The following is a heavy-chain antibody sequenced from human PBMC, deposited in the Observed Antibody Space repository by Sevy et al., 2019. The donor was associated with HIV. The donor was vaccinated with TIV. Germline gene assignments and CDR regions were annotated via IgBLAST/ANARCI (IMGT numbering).Heavy chain of an antibody. Sequence: QLGGSLRLSCAASGFTFSSYAMSWVRQAPGKGLEWVSGISGSGDTTYYADSVKDRFTISSDNSMNTMYLQMNGLRAEDAAVYYCATGIYNSGWYAPGYFDNWGQGTLVTVSS. CDR2: ISGSGDTT. V-gene: IGHV3-23*01. CDR3: ATGIYNSGWYAPGYFDN. D-gene: IGHD6-19*01. CDR1: GFTFSSYA. J-gene: IGHJ4*02.